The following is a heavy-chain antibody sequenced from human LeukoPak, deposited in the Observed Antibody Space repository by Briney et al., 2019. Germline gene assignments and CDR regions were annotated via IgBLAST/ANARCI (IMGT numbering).Heavy chain of an antibody. V-gene: IGHV3-7*04. CDR1: GFTFNRNW. CDR3: ARDVGKGYFDY. Sequence: GGSLRLSCAASGFTFNRNWMSWLRQAPGKGLEWVANIKEGGSVKNYEDSVKGRFTISRDNAANSVSLLLNSLRAEDTAVYYCARDVGKGYFDYWGQGTLVTVSS. CDR2: IKEGGSVK. J-gene: IGHJ4*02.